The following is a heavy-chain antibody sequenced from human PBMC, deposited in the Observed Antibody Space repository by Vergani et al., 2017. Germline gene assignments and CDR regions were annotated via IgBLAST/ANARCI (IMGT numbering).Heavy chain of an antibody. CDR1: GFTFSSYA. CDR3: ARSRDYYYYYMDV. CDR2: ISGSGCST. Sequence: EVQLLESGGGLVQPGGSLRLSCAASGFTFSSYAMSWVRQAPGKGLEWVPAISGSGCSTDYADSVKGRFTISRDNTKHKLYLQMNSLGDEDTAVYYCARSRDYYYYYMDVWGKGTTVTVSS. D-gene: IGHD5-24*01. J-gene: IGHJ6*03. V-gene: IGHV3-23*01.